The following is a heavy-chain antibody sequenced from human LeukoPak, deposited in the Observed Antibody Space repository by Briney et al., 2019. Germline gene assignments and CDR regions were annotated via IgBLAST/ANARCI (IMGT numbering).Heavy chain of an antibody. CDR3: ARDHCSSTTCYFED. D-gene: IGHD2-2*01. CDR2: ISWNGANT. V-gene: IGHV3-20*04. J-gene: IGHJ4*02. Sequence: PGGSLRLSCVASGFTFDDFGLSWVRQVPGRGLEWVARISWNGANTGYADSVKGRLTISRDNAENSLFLQMNSLTADDTALYYCARDHCSSTTCYFEDWGQGTLVTVSS. CDR1: GFTFDDFG.